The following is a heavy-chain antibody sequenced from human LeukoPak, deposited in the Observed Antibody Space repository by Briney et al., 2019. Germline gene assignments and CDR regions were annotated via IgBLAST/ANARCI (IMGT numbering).Heavy chain of an antibody. V-gene: IGHV3-15*01. D-gene: IGHD1-7*01. J-gene: IGHJ4*02. Sequence: GGSLRLSCAASGFTFTNAWMSWVRQAPGKGLEWVGRIKSKTDGGTTDYAAPVEGRFTISRDDSKNTLFLQMNSLRTEDTAVYYCTTDTITGTTYFDYWGQGTLVTVSS. CDR1: GFTFTNAW. CDR2: IKSKTDGGTT. CDR3: TTDTITGTTYFDY.